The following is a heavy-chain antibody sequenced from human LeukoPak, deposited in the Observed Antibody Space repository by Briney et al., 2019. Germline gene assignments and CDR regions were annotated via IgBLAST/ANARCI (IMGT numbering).Heavy chain of an antibody. CDR2: VFYSGST. Sequence: PSETLSLTCNVSGVSMSDHYWSWIRQPPGKGLEWIGYVFYSGSTNYTPSLKSRVTMSLDTSKNQFSLTLSSMTAADTAVYYCVRVRWEAATRYLFDYWGQGTLVTVSS. CDR1: GVSMSDHY. D-gene: IGHD1-26*01. V-gene: IGHV4-59*11. J-gene: IGHJ4*02. CDR3: VRVRWEAATRYLFDY.